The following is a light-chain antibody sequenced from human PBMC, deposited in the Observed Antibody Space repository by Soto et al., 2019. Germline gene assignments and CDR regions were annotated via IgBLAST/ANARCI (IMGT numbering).Light chain of an antibody. V-gene: IGKV3-15*01. CDR2: GAS. CDR1: QSVSSN. J-gene: IGKJ4*01. CDR3: QQYNNWPLT. Sequence: EIVMTQSPATLSVSPGERATLSCRASQSVSSNLAWYQQKPGQAPRLLIYGASTRATGIPARFSGSRSGTEFTLTISRLQSEDFAVYYWQQYNNWPLTFGGGTKVEIK.